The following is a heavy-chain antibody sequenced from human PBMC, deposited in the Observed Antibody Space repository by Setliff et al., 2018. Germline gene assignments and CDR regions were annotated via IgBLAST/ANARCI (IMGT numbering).Heavy chain of an antibody. J-gene: IGHJ4*02. Sequence: SETLSLTCTVSGGSISSSYWSWIRQPPGKGLEWIGYFHHSGSMNYSPSLKGRVTMSVDTSNNQLSLKLTSVSAADTAVYYCAHSTTFDLHHDYWGQGALVTVSS. D-gene: IGHD3-9*01. V-gene: IGHV4-59*08. CDR2: FHHSGSM. CDR1: GGSISSSY. CDR3: AHSTTFDLHHDY.